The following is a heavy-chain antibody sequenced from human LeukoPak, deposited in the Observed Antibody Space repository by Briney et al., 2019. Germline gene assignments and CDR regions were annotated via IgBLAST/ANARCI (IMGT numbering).Heavy chain of an antibody. CDR2: INPNSGGT. Sequence: ASVKVSCKASGYTFTGYYMHWVRQAPGQGLEWMGWINPNSGGTNYAQKFQGRVTMTRDTSISTAYMELSRLRSDDTAVYYCARARTRYPYYYYYGMDVWGQGTTVTVSS. J-gene: IGHJ6*02. V-gene: IGHV1-2*02. CDR3: ARARTRYPYYYYYGMDV. D-gene: IGHD2-2*01. CDR1: GYTFTGYY.